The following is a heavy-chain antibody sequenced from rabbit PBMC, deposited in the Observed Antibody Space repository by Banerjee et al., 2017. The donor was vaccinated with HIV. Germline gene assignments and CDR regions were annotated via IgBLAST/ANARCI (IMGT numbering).Heavy chain of an antibody. CDR2: IYTGSGST. CDR3: AREMNL. Sequence: QQQLEESGGGLVKPEGSLTLTCKASGFDLSSYYMCWVRQAPGKGLEWIGCIYTGSGSTYYASWAKGRFTISKTSSTTVTLQMTSLTAADTATYFCAREMNLWGQGTLVTVS. J-gene: IGHJ4*01. CDR1: GFDLSSYY. V-gene: IGHV1S45*01.